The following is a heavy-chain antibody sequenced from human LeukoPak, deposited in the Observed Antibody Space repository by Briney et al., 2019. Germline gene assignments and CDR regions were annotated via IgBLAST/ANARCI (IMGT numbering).Heavy chain of an antibody. CDR2: IIPIFGTA. V-gene: IGHV1-69*13. CDR1: GGTFSSYA. D-gene: IGHD2-15*01. CDR3: ARNLGYCSGGSCYTPFDY. Sequence: ASVKVSCKASGGTFSSYAISWVRQAPGQGLEWMGGIIPIFGTANYAQKFQGRVTITADESTSTAYMELSSLRSEDTAVYYCARNLGYCSGGSCYTPFDYWGQGTLVTVSS. J-gene: IGHJ4*02.